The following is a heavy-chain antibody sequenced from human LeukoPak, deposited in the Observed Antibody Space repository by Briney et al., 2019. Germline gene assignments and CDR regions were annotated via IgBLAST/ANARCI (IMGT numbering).Heavy chain of an antibody. J-gene: IGHJ4*02. CDR1: GYTLTELS. V-gene: IGHV1-24*01. CDR2: FDPEDGET. Sequence: GASVKVSCKVSGYTLTELSMHWVRQAPGKGLEWMGGFDPEDGETIYAQKFQGRVTMTEDTSTDTAYMELSSLRSEDTAVYYCATTPLFVRAAPVDYWGQGTLVTVSS. D-gene: IGHD2-21*01. CDR3: ATTPLFVRAAPVDY.